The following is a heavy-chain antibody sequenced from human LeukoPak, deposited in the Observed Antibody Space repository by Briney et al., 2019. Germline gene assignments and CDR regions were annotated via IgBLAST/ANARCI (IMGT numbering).Heavy chain of an antibody. D-gene: IGHD5-18*01. CDR1: GFTFSSYA. Sequence: PGGSLRLSCAASGFTFSSYAMSWVRQAPGKGLEWVSAISGSGGSTYYADSVKGRFTISGDNSKNTLYLQMNSLRAEDTAVYYCAKGTGVDTAMVDGAEYYYYGMDVWGQGTTVTVSS. J-gene: IGHJ6*02. V-gene: IGHV3-23*01. CDR2: ISGSGGST. CDR3: AKGTGVDTAMVDGAEYYYYGMDV.